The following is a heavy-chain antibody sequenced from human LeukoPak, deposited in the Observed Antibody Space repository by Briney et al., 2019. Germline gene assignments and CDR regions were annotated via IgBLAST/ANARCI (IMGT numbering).Heavy chain of an antibody. CDR1: GGSISSYY. CDR2: IYYSGNT. V-gene: IGHV4-59*08. D-gene: IGHD3-22*01. J-gene: IGHJ4*02. Sequence: SETLSLTCTVSGGSISSYYWSWIRQPPGKGLEWIGYIYYSGNTNYNPSLKSRVSISVDTSTNRFSLKLTSVTAADTAVYYCARNHERNYYDSSGYFDYWGQGTLVTVSS. CDR3: ARNHERNYYDSSGYFDY.